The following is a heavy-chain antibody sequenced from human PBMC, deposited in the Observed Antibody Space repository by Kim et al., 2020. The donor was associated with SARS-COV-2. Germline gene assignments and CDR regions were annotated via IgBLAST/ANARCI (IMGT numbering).Heavy chain of an antibody. V-gene: IGHV4-38-2*02. Sequence: SETLSLTCTVSGHPITSGYFWGWIRQSPGKGLEWLGSIYQSGTTYYNPSLKSRVTISIDTSKSQFSLRLNSVTAADTAVHYCTSKYYYDSSGYYYADWWGQGTLVTVSS. D-gene: IGHD3-22*01. CDR3: TSKYYYDSSGYYYADW. CDR2: IYQSGTT. CDR1: GHPITSGYF. J-gene: IGHJ4*02.